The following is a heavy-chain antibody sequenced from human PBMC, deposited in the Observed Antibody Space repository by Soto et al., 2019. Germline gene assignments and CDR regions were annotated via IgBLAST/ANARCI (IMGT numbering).Heavy chain of an antibody. Sequence: PGGSLRLSCAASGFTFSSYEMNWVRQAPGKGLEWVSYISSSGSTIYYADSVKGRFTISRDNAKNSLYLQMNSLRAEDTAVYYCATETASRDDWFDTWGQGTLVTVSS. CDR2: ISSSGSTI. V-gene: IGHV3-48*03. CDR1: GFTFSSYE. J-gene: IGHJ5*02. CDR3: ATETASRDDWFDT.